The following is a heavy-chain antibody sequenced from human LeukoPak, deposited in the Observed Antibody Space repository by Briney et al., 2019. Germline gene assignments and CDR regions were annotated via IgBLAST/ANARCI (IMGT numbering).Heavy chain of an antibody. V-gene: IGHV4-4*07. Sequence: SETLSLTCTVSGGSISSYYWSWIRQPAGKGLEWIGRIYTSGSTNYNPSLKSRVTMSVDTSKNQFSLKPSSVTAADTAVYYCAGLAYYYGMDVWGQGTTVTVSS. J-gene: IGHJ6*02. CDR1: GGSISSYY. CDR2: IYTSGST. CDR3: AGLAYYYGMDV.